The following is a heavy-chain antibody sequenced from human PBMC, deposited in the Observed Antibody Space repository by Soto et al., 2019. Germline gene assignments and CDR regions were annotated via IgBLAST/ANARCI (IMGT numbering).Heavy chain of an antibody. CDR1: GFTFSSFG. CDR2: LSYDGSKE. Sequence: GGSLRLSCAASGFTFSSFGMHWVRQAPGKGLEWVALLSYDGSKEYYADSVKGRFSVSRDNSKNTLYLQMNSLRVEDTAVYFCAKRLLRGTTLIVLDYWGRGTLVTVSS. J-gene: IGHJ4*02. D-gene: IGHD4-17*01. CDR3: AKRLLRGTTLIVLDY. V-gene: IGHV3-30*18.